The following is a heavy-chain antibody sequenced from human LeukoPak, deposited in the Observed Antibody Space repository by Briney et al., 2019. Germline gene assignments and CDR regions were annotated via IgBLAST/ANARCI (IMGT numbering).Heavy chain of an antibody. J-gene: IGHJ4*02. D-gene: IGHD3-10*01. V-gene: IGHV4-61*02. CDR3: ARDTGGSGSYQDY. CDR2: IYTSGST. Sequence: PSETLSLTCTVSGGSISSGSYYWSWIRQPAGKGLEWIGRIYTSGSTNYNPSLKSRVTISVDTSKNQFSLKLSSVTAADTAVYYCARDTGGSGSYQDYWGQGTLVTVSS. CDR1: GGSISSGSYY.